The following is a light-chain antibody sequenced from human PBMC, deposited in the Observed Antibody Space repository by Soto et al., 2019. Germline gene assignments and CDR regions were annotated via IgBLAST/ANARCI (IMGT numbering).Light chain of an antibody. Sequence: EVVITQSPATLSVSPVESATLSCSDSQTVVSYLAGYQQKPGQAPRVXIDTXSNRATGSPARLGGSGSGTDFTPTISSLETYDCAVYYFQQRRNGTRTFGGGTKVDIK. V-gene: IGKV3-11*01. CDR1: QTVVSY. CDR2: TXS. J-gene: IGKJ4*01. CDR3: QQRRNGTRT.